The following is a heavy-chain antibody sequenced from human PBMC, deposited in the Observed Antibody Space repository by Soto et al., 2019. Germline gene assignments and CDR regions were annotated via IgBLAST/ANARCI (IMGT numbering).Heavy chain of an antibody. CDR2: INHSGST. Sequence: QVQLQQWGAGLLKPSETLSLTCAVYGGCFSGYYWSWIRQPPGKGLEWIGEINHSGSTNYNPSLKSRVTTSVDTSKKQFPLKLSSVTAANTAVYYCARGAGGGHYIWGSVADYWGQGTLVTVSS. J-gene: IGHJ4*02. V-gene: IGHV4-34*01. CDR3: ARGAGGGHYIWGSVADY. CDR1: GGCFSGYY. D-gene: IGHD3-16*01.